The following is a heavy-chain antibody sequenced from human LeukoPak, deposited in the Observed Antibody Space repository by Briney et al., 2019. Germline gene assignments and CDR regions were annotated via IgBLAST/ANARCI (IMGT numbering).Heavy chain of an antibody. CDR2: INPNSGGT. D-gene: IGHD2-21*02. Sequence: GASVKVSCKASGYTFTGYYMRWVRQAPGQGLEWMGWINPNSGGTNYAQKFQGRVTMTRDTSNSTAYMELSRLRSDDTAVYYCARVGAYCGGDCYRGHWFDPWGQGTLVTVSS. CDR3: ARVGAYCGGDCYRGHWFDP. CDR1: GYTFTGYY. J-gene: IGHJ5*02. V-gene: IGHV1-2*02.